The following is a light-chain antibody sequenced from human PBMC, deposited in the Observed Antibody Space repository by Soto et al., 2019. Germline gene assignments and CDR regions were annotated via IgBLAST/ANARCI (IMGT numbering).Light chain of an antibody. CDR2: DVS. J-gene: IGLJ2*01. CDR1: SSDVGGYNY. V-gene: IGLV2-11*01. CDR3: CSYAGRYTSVV. Sequence: QFALTQPRSVSGSPGQSVTISCTGTSSDVGGYNYVSWYQQHPGKAPKLMIYDVSKRPSGVPDRFSGSKSGNTASLTISGLQAEDEAGHYCCSYAGRYTSVVFGGGSHLTLL.